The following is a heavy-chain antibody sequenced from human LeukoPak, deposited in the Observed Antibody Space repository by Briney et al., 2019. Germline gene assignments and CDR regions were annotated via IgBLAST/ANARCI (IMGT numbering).Heavy chain of an antibody. V-gene: IGHV3-48*01. CDR1: GSTFSSYS. CDR2: ISSSSTI. J-gene: IGHJ4*02. CDR3: ARDKSRVAVAGNPDY. D-gene: IGHD6-19*01. Sequence: GGSLRLSCAASGSTFSSYSMNWVRQAPGKGLEWVSYISSSSTIYYADSVKGRFTISRDNAKNSLYLQMNSLRAEDTAVYYCARDKSRVAVAGNPDYWGQGTLVTVSS.